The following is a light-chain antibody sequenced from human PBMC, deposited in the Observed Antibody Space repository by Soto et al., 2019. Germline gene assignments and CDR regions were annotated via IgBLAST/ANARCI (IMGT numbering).Light chain of an antibody. J-gene: IGKJ5*01. CDR1: QDIRGA. V-gene: IGKV1-13*02. CDR2: DVS. CDR3: QQFNSYPIT. Sequence: AIQLTQSQSSLSASVGDRVTITCRASQDIRGALAWYQQKPGKAPKMLIYDVSTMESGVPLRFSGSSSGTDFTLTISSLQPVDFATYYCQQFNSYPITFGQGTRLEIK.